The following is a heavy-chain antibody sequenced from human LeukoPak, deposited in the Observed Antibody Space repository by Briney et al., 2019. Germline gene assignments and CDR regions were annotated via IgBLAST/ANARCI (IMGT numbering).Heavy chain of an antibody. J-gene: IGHJ4*02. Sequence: GASVKVSCKASGYTFTSYGISWVRQAPRQGLEWMGWISAYNGNTNYAQKLQGRVTMTTDTSTSTAYMELRSLRSDDTAVYYCARGYDYVWGSYRYYFDYWGQGTLVTVSS. CDR1: GYTFTSYG. CDR2: ISAYNGNT. D-gene: IGHD3-16*02. V-gene: IGHV1-18*01. CDR3: ARGYDYVWGSYRYYFDY.